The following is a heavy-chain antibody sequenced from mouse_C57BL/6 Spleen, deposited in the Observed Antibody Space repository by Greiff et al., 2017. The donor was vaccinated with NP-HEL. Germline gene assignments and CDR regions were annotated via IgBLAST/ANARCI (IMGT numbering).Heavy chain of an antibody. J-gene: IGHJ2*01. CDR1: GFTFSSYG. CDR2: ISSGGSYT. CDR3: ARGGFGG. Sequence: EVQLVESGGDLVKPGGSLKLSCAASGFTFSSYGMSWVRQTPDKRLEWVATISSGGSYTYYPDSVKGRFTISRDNAKNTLYLQMSSLKSEDTAMYYCARGGFGGWGQGTTLTVSS. V-gene: IGHV5-6*01.